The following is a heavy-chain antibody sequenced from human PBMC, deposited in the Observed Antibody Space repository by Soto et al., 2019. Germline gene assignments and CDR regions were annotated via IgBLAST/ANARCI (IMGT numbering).Heavy chain of an antibody. D-gene: IGHD5-18*01. V-gene: IGHV3-30-3*01. CDR2: ISYDGSNK. J-gene: IGHJ2*01. CDR3: ARDPLWGTAMVIWYFDL. CDR1: GFTFSSYA. Sequence: QVQLVESGGGVVQPGRSLRLSCAASGFTFSSYAMHWVRQAPGKGLEWVAVISYDGSNKYYADYVKGRFTISRDNSKNTLYLQMNRRRVEDTTVNYCARDPLWGTAMVIWYFDLCGRGTLVTVSS.